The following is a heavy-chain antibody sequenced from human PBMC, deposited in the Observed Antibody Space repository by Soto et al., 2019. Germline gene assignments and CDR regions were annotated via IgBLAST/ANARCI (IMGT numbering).Heavy chain of an antibody. Sequence: PGGSLRLSCAASGFTFSTYAMGWVRQAPGKGLEWVSAISGSGDTTYYADSVKGRFTISRDYSENTLYLQMHSLRADATAVYYCANSPGVLVHAHSDYWGQGTLVTVSS. J-gene: IGHJ4*02. V-gene: IGHV3-23*01. CDR1: GFTFSTYA. CDR2: ISGSGDTT. D-gene: IGHD3-10*01. CDR3: ANSPGVLVHAHSDY.